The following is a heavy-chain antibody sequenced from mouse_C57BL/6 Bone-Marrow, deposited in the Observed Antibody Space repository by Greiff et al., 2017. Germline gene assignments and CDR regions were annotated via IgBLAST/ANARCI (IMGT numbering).Heavy chain of an antibody. D-gene: IGHD2-1*01. V-gene: IGHV10-1*01. CDR2: IRSKSNNYAT. Sequence: EVQRVESGGGLVQPKGSLKLSCAASGFSFNTYAMNWVRQAPGKGLEWVARIRSKSNNYATYYADSVKDRFTISRDDSESMLYLQMNNLKTEDTAMYYCVRLDGNYVNAMDYWGQGTSVTVSS. CDR3: VRLDGNYVNAMDY. CDR1: GFSFNTYA. J-gene: IGHJ4*01.